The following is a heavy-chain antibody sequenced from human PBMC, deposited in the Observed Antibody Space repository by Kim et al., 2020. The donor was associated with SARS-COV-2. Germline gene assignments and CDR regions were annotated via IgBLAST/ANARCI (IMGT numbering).Heavy chain of an antibody. CDR3: ARVKVIFRHLAPYNYFDY. J-gene: IGHJ4*02. Sequence: GGSLRLSCAASGFIVSSYGMHWVRQAPGKGLEWVAVIWHDGSNKYYADSVKGRFTISRDNSKNTLYLQMNSLRAEDTAVYYCARVKVIFRHLAPYNYFDYWGQGTLVTVSS. CDR1: GFIVSSYG. CDR2: IWHDGSNK. D-gene: IGHD2-15*01. V-gene: IGHV3-33*01.